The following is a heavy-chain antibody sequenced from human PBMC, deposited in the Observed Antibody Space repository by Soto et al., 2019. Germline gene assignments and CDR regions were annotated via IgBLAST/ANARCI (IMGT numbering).Heavy chain of an antibody. CDR2: IWYDGSNK. D-gene: IGHD2-8*02. CDR1: GFTFSSYG. J-gene: IGHJ4*02. Sequence: QVQLVESGGGVVQPGRSLRLSCAASGFTFSSYGMHWVRQAPGKGLAWVAVIWYDGSNKYYADSVKGRFTISRDNSKNTLYLQMNSLRAEDTAVYYCARDRLHGVVVEPNLDYWGQGTLVTVSS. CDR3: ARDRLHGVVVEPNLDY. V-gene: IGHV3-33*01.